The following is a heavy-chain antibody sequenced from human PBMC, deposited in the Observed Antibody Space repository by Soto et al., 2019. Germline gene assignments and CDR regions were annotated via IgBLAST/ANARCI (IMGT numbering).Heavy chain of an antibody. CDR2: IIGSGDSA. CDR1: GFSFNSYS. CDR3: AKDRGTTTVTFDAFQH. Sequence: EVQLLESGGGLVQPGGSLRLSCAASGFSFNSYSMSWVRQAPGKGLEWVAGIIGSGDSAYYADSVKGRFTISRDNSKNTLYLQMNSLRAGDMAIYYCAKDRGTTTVTFDAFQHWGQGTLVAVSS. V-gene: IGHV3-23*01. J-gene: IGHJ1*01. D-gene: IGHD4-17*01.